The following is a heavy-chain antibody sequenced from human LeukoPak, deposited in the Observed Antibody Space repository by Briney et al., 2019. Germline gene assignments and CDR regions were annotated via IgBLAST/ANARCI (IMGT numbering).Heavy chain of an antibody. CDR1: GFTFSSYA. D-gene: IGHD6-19*01. V-gene: IGHV3-23*01. Sequence: GGSLRLSCAASGFTFSSYAMSWVRQAPGKGLEWVSAISGSGGSTYYADSVKGRFTISRDNSKNTLYLQMNSLRAEDTAVYYCATYSSGYLYFDYWGQGTLVTVSS. CDR3: ATYSSGYLYFDY. CDR2: ISGSGGST. J-gene: IGHJ4*02.